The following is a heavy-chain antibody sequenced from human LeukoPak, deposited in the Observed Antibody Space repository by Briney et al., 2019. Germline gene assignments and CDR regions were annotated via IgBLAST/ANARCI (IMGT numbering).Heavy chain of an antibody. CDR2: ISSRSDSI. V-gene: IGHV3-48*02. Sequence: GGSLRLSCAASGFTFSSYGMNWVRQAPGKRLEWVSYISSRSDSIYYADSVKGRFTISRDNAENSLYLQMNSLRDEDTAVYYCANVIIVAAGYEYFQHWGQGTLVSVSS. CDR1: GFTFSSYG. CDR3: ANVIIVAAGYEYFQH. D-gene: IGHD6-13*01. J-gene: IGHJ1*01.